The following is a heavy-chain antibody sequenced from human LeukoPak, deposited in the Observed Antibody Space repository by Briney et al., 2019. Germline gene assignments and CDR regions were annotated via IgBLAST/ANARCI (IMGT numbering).Heavy chain of an antibody. CDR1: GFTFSSYW. CDR2: IKEDGSDK. D-gene: IGHD5-24*01. J-gene: IGHJ4*02. CDR3: ARMRDGYMGRYYFGY. V-gene: IGHV3-7*04. Sequence: GGSLRLSCAASGFTFSSYWMSWVRQAPGKGLEWVANIKEDGSDKYYVDSVKGRFTTSRDNAKNSLYLQMNSLRAEDTAVYYCARMRDGYMGRYYFGYWGQGTLVTVSS.